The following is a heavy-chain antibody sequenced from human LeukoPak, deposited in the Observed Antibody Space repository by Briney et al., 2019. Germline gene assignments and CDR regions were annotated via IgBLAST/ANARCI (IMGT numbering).Heavy chain of an antibody. D-gene: IGHD3-10*01. CDR2: ISSSSYYI. CDR1: GFTFSSYS. V-gene: IGHV3-21*01. Sequence: GGSLRLSCAASGFTFSSYSMNWVRQAPGKGLEWVSSISSSSYYIFYADSVRGRFTISRDNAQNSLFLQMNSLRAEDTAVYYCARSNTGSETRWFDPWGQGTLVTVSS. CDR3: ARSNTGSETRWFDP. J-gene: IGHJ5*02.